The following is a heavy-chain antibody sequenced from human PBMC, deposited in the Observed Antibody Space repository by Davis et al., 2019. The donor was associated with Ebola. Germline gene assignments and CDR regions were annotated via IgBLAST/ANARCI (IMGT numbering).Heavy chain of an antibody. Sequence: GSLRLSCTVSGGSFSTYYWSWVRQPPGKGLEWAGYIYYSGTTHYNPSLRGRVTISVDTSKKHFSLKLGSVTAADTAVYYCARGSQWLGPDYWGQGTLVTVSS. CDR2: IYYSGTT. V-gene: IGHV4-59*01. CDR3: ARGSQWLGPDY. CDR1: GGSFSTYY. J-gene: IGHJ4*02. D-gene: IGHD6-19*01.